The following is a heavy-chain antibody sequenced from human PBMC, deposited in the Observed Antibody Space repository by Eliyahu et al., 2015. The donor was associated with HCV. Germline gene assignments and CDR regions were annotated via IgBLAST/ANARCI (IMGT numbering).Heavy chain of an antibody. CDR3: ARHNVWAFDF. CDR1: GFSFXSHW. V-gene: IGHV3-7*03. D-gene: IGHD1-1*01. CDR2: INEDGSEK. J-gene: IGHJ3*01. Sequence: EVQLVESGGGLVQPGGSLXLSCAAXGFSFXSHWMTWVRQAPGKGLEWVANINEDGSEKYYVDSVKGRFSISRDNAESSLYLQMNSLRAEDTAVYICARHNVWAFDFWGQGTMVTVSS.